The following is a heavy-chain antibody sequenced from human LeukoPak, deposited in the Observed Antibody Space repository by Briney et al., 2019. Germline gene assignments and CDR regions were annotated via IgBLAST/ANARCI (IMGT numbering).Heavy chain of an antibody. CDR1: GYTFTGYY. CDR3: ASSEGYSYGYDY. CDR2: ISAYNGNT. D-gene: IGHD5-18*01. Sequence: ASVKVSCKASGYTFTGYYMHWVRQAPGQGLEWMGWISAYNGNTNYAQKLQGRVTMTTDTSTSTAYMELRSLRSDDTAVYYCASSEGYSYGYDYWGQGTLVTVSS. V-gene: IGHV1-18*04. J-gene: IGHJ4*02.